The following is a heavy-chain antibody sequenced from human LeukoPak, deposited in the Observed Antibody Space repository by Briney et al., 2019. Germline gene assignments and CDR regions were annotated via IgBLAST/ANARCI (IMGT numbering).Heavy chain of an antibody. V-gene: IGHV4-4*02. D-gene: IGHD2-2*01. CDR2: IYHDGST. CDR1: GVSISSSHW. Sequence: PSGTLSLTCDVSGVSISSSHWWTWVRQPPGKGLEWIGEIYHDGSTNYNPSLKSRVTISVDRSKNQFSLKLSSVTAADTAVYYCASTQTGGVPAAIGSFDYWGQGTLVTVSS. J-gene: IGHJ4*02. CDR3: ASTQTGGVPAAIGSFDY.